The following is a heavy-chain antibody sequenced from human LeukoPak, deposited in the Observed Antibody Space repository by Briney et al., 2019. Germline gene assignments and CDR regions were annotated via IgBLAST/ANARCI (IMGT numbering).Heavy chain of an antibody. Sequence: SVKVSCKASGGTFSSYAISWVRQAPGQGLEWMGGIVPIFGTANYAQKFQGRVTITADESTSTAYMELSSLRSEDTAVYYCARGSIFGVVIEAWFDPWGQGTLVTVSS. CDR2: IVPIFGTA. J-gene: IGHJ5*02. D-gene: IGHD3-3*01. CDR1: GGTFSSYA. CDR3: ARGSIFGVVIEAWFDP. V-gene: IGHV1-69*13.